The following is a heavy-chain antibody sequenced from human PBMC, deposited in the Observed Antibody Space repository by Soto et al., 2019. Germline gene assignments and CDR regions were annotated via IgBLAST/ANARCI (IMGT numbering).Heavy chain of an antibody. CDR1: DFDFSSYG. CDR3: ARDSGWPILNFDN. V-gene: IGHV3-30*03. J-gene: IGHJ4*02. D-gene: IGHD3-10*01. CDR2: SSYDGRET. Sequence: LRLSCAASDFDFSSYGIHWVRQAPGKGLEWVAASSYDGRETFYADPAKGRFTVSKEMSKNTAFLQMNALRHEDTAVYFCARDSGWPILNFDNWGQGTPVTVSS.